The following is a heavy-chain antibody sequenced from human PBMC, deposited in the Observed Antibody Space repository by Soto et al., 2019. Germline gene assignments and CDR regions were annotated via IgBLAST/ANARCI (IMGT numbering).Heavy chain of an antibody. CDR1: GFTFSSYA. D-gene: IGHD3-16*02. CDR2: ISGSGGST. Sequence: GGSLRLSCAASGFTFSSYAMSWVRQAPGKGLEWVSAISGSGGSTYYADSVKGRFTISRDNSKNTLYLQMNSLRAEDTAVYYCARGSGYDPLHLGELSSRYWVYWGQGTLVTVSS. J-gene: IGHJ4*02. V-gene: IGHV3-23*01. CDR3: ARGSGYDPLHLGELSSRYWVY.